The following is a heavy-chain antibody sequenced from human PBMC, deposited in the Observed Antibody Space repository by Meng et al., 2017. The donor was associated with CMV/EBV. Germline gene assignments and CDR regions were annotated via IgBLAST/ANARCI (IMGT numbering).Heavy chain of an antibody. CDR3: ARGVPSAAAPRWVDP. CDR1: GYTFSNYG. Sequence: ASVKVSCKASGYTFSNYGIAWVRQAPGQGLEWMGWITTGDDSGKKQGRVTMTTDTSTSTAYMELRSLRSDDTAVYYCARGVPSAAAPRWVDPWGQGTLVTVSS. CDR2: ITTGDD. D-gene: IGHD6-13*01. J-gene: IGHJ5*02. V-gene: IGHV1-18*01.